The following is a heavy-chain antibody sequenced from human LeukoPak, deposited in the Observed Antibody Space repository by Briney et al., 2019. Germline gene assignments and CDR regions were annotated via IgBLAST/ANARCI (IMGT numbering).Heavy chain of an antibody. Sequence: GASVKVSCKASGYTFTGYYMHWVRQAPGQGLEWMGWINPNSGGTNYAQKFQGRVTMTRDTSISTAYMELSRLRSDDTAVYYCARSSRWYYDSSGYHLDYWGQGTLVTVSS. D-gene: IGHD3-22*01. CDR2: INPNSGGT. CDR1: GYTFTGYY. V-gene: IGHV1-2*02. CDR3: ARSSRWYYDSSGYHLDY. J-gene: IGHJ4*02.